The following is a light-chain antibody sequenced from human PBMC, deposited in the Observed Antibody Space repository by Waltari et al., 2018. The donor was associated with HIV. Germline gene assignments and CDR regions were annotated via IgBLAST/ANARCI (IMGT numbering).Light chain of an antibody. CDR3: SSYTGITTLLYV. J-gene: IGLJ1*01. CDR2: GVT. CDR1: TSDIGDYNY. V-gene: IGLV2-14*01. Sequence: QSALTQPASVSGSPGQSITISCPGITSDIGDYNYVSWYQQHSDKAPKLIIYGVTQRPSGVSSRFSGSKSGNTASLTISGLQAEDEADYYCSSYTGITTLLYVFGSGTKVTVL.